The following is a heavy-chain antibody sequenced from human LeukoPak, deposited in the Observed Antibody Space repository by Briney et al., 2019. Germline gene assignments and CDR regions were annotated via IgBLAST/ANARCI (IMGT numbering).Heavy chain of an antibody. Sequence: PSETLSLTCTVSGGSISSGSYYWSWIRQPAGKGLEWIGRIYTSGSTNYNPSLKSRVTISVDTSKNQFSLKLSSVTAADTAVYYCARMKVAGSSFDYWGQGTLVTVSS. V-gene: IGHV4-61*02. CDR2: IYTSGST. CDR3: ARMKVAGSSFDY. J-gene: IGHJ4*02. CDR1: GGSISSGSYY. D-gene: IGHD6-19*01.